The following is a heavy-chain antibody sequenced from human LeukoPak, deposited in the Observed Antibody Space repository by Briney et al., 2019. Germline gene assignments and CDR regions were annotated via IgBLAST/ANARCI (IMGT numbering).Heavy chain of an antibody. CDR3: ARGDSSGYCDY. D-gene: IGHD3-22*01. Sequence: SGGSLRLSCAASGFIFSNFGMSWVRQAPRKGLEWVSGISESGNNRHYADSVKGRFTISRDNSKNTLYLQMNSLRAEDTAVYYCARGDSSGYCDYWGQGTLVTVSS. CDR1: GFIFSNFG. CDR2: ISESGNNR. J-gene: IGHJ4*02. V-gene: IGHV3-23*01.